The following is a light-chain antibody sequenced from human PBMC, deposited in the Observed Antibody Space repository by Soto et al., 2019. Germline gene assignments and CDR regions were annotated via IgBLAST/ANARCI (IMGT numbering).Light chain of an antibody. CDR2: AAS. Sequence: DIQMTQAPSSLSASIGDRVTITFRAGQTIGSHLNWYQQKPGKAPKLLIFAASNLQSGVPSRFSGSGSGTDITLTINSLQPEDFASYYCQQTYTGANFGQGTRLEIK. V-gene: IGKV1-39*01. CDR3: QQTYTGAN. CDR1: QTIGSH. J-gene: IGKJ5*01.